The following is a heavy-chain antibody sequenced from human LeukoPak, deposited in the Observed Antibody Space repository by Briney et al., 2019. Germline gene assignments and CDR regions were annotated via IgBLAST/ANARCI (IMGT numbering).Heavy chain of an antibody. J-gene: IGHJ3*02. CDR3: ASLYGAYSSSWYGDAFDI. Sequence: PGRSLRLSCAASGFTFSSYGMHWVRQAPGKGLEWVAVISYDGSNKYYADSVKGRFTISRDNSKNTLYLQMNSLRAEDTAVYYCASLYGAYSSSWYGDAFDIWGQGTMVTVSS. CDR2: ISYDGSNK. V-gene: IGHV3-30*03. D-gene: IGHD6-13*01. CDR1: GFTFSSYG.